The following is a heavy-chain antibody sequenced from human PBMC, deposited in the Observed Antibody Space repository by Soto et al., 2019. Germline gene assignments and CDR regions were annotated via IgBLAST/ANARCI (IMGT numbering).Heavy chain of an antibody. V-gene: IGHV1-69*01. J-gene: IGHJ6*02. CDR2: IIPIFGTA. CDR3: ARDISRVRVAGLSYGMDV. D-gene: IGHD3-10*01. Sequence: QVQLVQSGAEVKKPGSSVKVSCKASGGTFSSYAISWVRQAPGQGLEWMGGIIPIFGTANYAQKFQGRVTITADESTSTGYMELSSLRSEDTAVYYCARDISRVRVAGLSYGMDVWGQGTTVTVSS. CDR1: GGTFSSYA.